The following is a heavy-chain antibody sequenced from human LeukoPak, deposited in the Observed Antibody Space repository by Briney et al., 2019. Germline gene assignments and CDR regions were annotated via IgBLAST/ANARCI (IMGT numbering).Heavy chain of an antibody. J-gene: IGHJ5*02. Sequence: GGSLRLSFAASGFTVSSYWMSWVRQAPGKGLEWVATLDQGGDGKFYVDSVKGRFTVSRDNANNSLYLQMNSLRVEDTAVYYCPRALYDHWGQGTLVTVSS. CDR2: LDQGGDGK. CDR1: GFTVSSYW. CDR3: PRALYDH. V-gene: IGHV3-7*01.